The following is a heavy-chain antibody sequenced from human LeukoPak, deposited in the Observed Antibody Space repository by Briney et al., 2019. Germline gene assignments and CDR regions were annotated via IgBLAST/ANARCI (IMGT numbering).Heavy chain of an antibody. D-gene: IGHD3-3*01. CDR2: IYHSGST. J-gene: IGHJ3*02. CDR3: ASRGGRITIFGVVKRAFDI. Sequence: SETLSLTCTVSGGSISSGGYYWSWIRQPPGKGLEWIGYIYHSGSTYYNPSLKSRVTISVDRSKNQFSLKLSSVTAADTAVYYCASRGGRITIFGVVKRAFDIWGQGTMVTVSS. CDR1: GGSISSGGYY. V-gene: IGHV4-30-2*01.